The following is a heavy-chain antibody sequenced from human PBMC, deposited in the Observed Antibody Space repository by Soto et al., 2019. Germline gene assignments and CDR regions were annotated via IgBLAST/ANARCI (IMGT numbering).Heavy chain of an antibody. Sequence: QVQLVQSGAEEKKPGASVKVSCKASGYTFTSYAMHWVRQAPGQRLEWMGWINAGNGNTKCSQKFQGRVTITRDTSASTAYMERSSLRSEDTAVYYGASVRLELGSFRYFQHWGQGTLVTVSS. J-gene: IGHJ1*01. CDR1: GYTFTSYA. CDR2: INAGNGNT. V-gene: IGHV1-3*05. D-gene: IGHD1-7*01. CDR3: ASVRLELGSFRYFQH.